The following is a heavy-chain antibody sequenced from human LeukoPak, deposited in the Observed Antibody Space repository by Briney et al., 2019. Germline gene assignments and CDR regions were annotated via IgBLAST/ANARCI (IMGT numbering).Heavy chain of an antibody. D-gene: IGHD3-10*01. J-gene: IGHJ5*02. V-gene: IGHV1-2*02. CDR2: INPNSGGT. CDR1: GYTFTGYY. CDR3: ARRRITMVRGVIITCWFDP. Sequence: ASVKVSCKASGYTFTGYYMHWVRQAPGQGLEWMGCINPNSGGTNYAQKFQGRVTMTRDTSISTAYMELSRLRSDDTAVYYCARRRITMVRGVIITCWFDPWGQGTLVTVSS.